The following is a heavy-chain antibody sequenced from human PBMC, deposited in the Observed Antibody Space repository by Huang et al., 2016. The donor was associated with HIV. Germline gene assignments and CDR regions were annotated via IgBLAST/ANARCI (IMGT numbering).Heavy chain of an antibody. CDR1: GYTFTNYD. D-gene: IGHD4-17*01. J-gene: IGHJ4*02. CDR3: ARSAYGDLDY. Sequence: QVHLVQSGAEVKKPGASVKVSCKASGYTFTNYDINWVRQAPGRGLEWMGWVNPNNGNTGFAQSFQGRVTMTRKTSITTAYMELTSVTSEDTAGYYCARSAYGDLDYWGLGTLVIVSS. V-gene: IGHV1-8*02. CDR2: VNPNNGNT.